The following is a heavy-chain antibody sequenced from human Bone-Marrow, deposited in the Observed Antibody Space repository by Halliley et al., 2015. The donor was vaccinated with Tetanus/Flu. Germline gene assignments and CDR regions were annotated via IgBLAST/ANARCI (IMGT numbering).Heavy chain of an antibody. Sequence: IGYISYSGSTYSNPSFKSRLTISIDTSKNQFSLKLGSVTAADTAIYYCGRVSITIFGVVNGIDYWGQGTLVTVSS. D-gene: IGHD3-3*01. CDR2: ISYSGST. CDR3: GRVSITIFGVVNGIDY. J-gene: IGHJ4*02. V-gene: IGHV4-30-4*01.